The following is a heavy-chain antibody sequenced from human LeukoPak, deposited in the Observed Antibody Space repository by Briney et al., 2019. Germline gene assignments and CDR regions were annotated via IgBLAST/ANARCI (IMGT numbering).Heavy chain of an antibody. D-gene: IGHD3-22*01. Sequence: GGSLRLSCAASGFTFSSYAMSWVRQAPGKGLEWVSAISGSGGSTYYADSVKGRFTISRDNSKNTLYLQMNSLRAEDTAVYYCARYSPPYYYDSSGIVSDYWGQGTLVTVSS. V-gene: IGHV3-23*01. CDR1: GFTFSSYA. CDR3: ARYSPPYYYDSSGIVSDY. J-gene: IGHJ4*02. CDR2: ISGSGGST.